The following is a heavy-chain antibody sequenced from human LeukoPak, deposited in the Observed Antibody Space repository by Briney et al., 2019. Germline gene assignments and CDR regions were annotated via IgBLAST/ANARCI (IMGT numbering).Heavy chain of an antibody. CDR2: IKQDGSEK. CDR1: VFTPSTYW. J-gene: IGHJ5*01. D-gene: IGHD2-15*01. CDR3: ARGALDAATPFDS. Sequence: VGSLSLSCAASVFTPSTYWMSWVRPAPAKGLEWVANIKQDGSEKYYVDSVKGRFTISRDNAKNSLYLQMNSLRAEDTAVYYCARGALDAATPFDSWGQGTLVTVSS. V-gene: IGHV3-7*01.